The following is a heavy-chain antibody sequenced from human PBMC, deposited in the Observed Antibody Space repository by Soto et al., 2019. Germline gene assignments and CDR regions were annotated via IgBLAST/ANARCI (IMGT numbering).Heavy chain of an antibody. Sequence: APVRVEDKASGYGSTSCIMRLVSQEQEQRLEWMGWINAGNGNTKYSQKFQGRVTITRDTSASTAYMELSSLRSEDAAVYYCASSCRHGWYPYGMDIWGQGTTVTVSS. D-gene: IGHD6-19*01. CDR2: INAGNGNT. V-gene: IGHV1-3*01. CDR1: GYGSTSCI. J-gene: IGHJ6*02. CDR3: ASSCRHGWYPYGMDI.